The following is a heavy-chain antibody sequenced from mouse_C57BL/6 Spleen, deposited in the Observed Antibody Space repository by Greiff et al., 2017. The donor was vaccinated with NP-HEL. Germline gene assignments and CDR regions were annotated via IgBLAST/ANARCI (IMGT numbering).Heavy chain of an antibody. J-gene: IGHJ3*01. CDR2: ILPGSGST. Sequence: QVQLQQSGAELMKPGASVKLSCKATGYTFTGYWIEWIGEILPGSGSTNYNEKFKGKATFTADTSSNTAYMQLSSLTTEDSAIYYCARRLLLWGFAYWGQGTLVTVSA. CDR1: GYTFTGYW. CDR3: ARRLLLWGFAY. V-gene: IGHV1-9*01. D-gene: IGHD2-10*01.